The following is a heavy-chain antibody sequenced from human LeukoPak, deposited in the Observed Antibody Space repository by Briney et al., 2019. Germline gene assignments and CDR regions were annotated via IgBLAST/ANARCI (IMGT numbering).Heavy chain of an antibody. Sequence: SVKVSCKASGGTFSSYAISWVRQAPGQGLEWMGGIIPIFGTANYAQKFQGRVTITADESTSTAYMELSSLRSEDTAVYYCARDRSIAVAGTYFDYWGQGTLVTVPS. V-gene: IGHV1-69*01. CDR3: ARDRSIAVAGTYFDY. CDR1: GGTFSSYA. J-gene: IGHJ4*02. CDR2: IIPIFGTA. D-gene: IGHD6-19*01.